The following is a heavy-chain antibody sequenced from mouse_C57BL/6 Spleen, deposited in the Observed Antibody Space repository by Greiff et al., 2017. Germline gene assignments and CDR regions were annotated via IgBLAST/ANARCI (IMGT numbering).Heavy chain of an antibody. CDR3: ARGNYGSSYGDY. Sequence: VHLVESGAELVRPGTSVKVSCKASGYAFTNYLIEWVKQRPGQGLEWIGVINPGSGGTNYNEKFKGKATLTADKSSSTAYMQLSSLTSEDSAVYFCARGNYGSSYGDYWGQGTTLTVSS. J-gene: IGHJ2*01. CDR2: INPGSGGT. V-gene: IGHV1-54*01. CDR1: GYAFTNYL. D-gene: IGHD1-1*01.